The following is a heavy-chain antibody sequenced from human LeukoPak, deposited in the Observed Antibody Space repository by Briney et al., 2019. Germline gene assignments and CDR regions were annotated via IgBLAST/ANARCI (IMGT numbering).Heavy chain of an antibody. CDR3: ATHPPFDYSLNNPNDY. Sequence: GGSLRLSCAASGFTVSSNYMSWVRQAPGKGLEWVSVIYSGGSTYYADSVKGRFTISRDNSKNTLYLQMSSLRAEDTAVYYCATHPPFDYSLNNPNDYWGQGTLVTVSS. J-gene: IGHJ4*02. V-gene: IGHV3-53*01. D-gene: IGHD4-11*01. CDR1: GFTVSSNY. CDR2: IYSGGST.